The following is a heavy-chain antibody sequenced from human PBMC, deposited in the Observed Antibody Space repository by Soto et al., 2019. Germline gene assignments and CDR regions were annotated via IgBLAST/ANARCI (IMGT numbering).Heavy chain of an antibody. J-gene: IGHJ3*02. D-gene: IGHD3-10*01. CDR1: GGSISSYY. V-gene: IGHV4-59*01. CDR3: ARVWGGAFDI. Sequence: QVQLQESGPGLVKPSETLSLTCTVSGGSISSYYWSWIRQPPGKGLEWIGYIYYSGSTNYNPSLKSRVTRSVDRSKNRFSLKLSSVTAADTAVYYCARVWGGAFDIWGQGTMVTVSS. CDR2: IYYSGST.